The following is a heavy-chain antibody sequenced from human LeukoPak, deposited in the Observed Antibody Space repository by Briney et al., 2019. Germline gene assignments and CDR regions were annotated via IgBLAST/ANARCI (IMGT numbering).Heavy chain of an antibody. J-gene: IGHJ4*02. CDR1: GPSIRGYY. D-gene: IGHD3-22*01. V-gene: IGHV4-59*01. CDR2: IHYSGST. CDR3: ARVGDRSDYYYYFDY. Sequence: SETLSLLCTVSGPSIRGYYWSLFPLPPGKALEPTAYIHYSGSTNYNPSLKSRVTISVDKSKNQFHLKMSSVTAADTAVYYCARVGDRSDYYYYFDYWGQGTLVTVSS.